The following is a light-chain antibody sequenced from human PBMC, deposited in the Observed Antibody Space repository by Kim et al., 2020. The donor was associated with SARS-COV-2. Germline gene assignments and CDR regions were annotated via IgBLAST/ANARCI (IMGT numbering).Light chain of an antibody. J-gene: IGKJ4*01. CDR3: QQYSSWPLT. V-gene: IGKV3-15*01. CDR1: QTVSSD. CDR2: RAS. Sequence: VSPGERATLSCRTNQTVSSDLAWYQQKPGQTPRLLVYRASTRATGIPARFSGSGSGTEFTLIISSLQSEDFAIYFCQQYSSWPLTFGGGTKVDIK.